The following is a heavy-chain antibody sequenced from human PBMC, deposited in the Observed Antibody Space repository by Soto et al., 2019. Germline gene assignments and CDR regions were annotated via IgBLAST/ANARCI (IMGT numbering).Heavy chain of an antibody. J-gene: IGHJ6*03. CDR3: TRAGKGAYYYYYYMDV. CDR1: GFTFGDYA. V-gene: IGHV3-49*03. CDR2: IRSKAYGGTT. Sequence: GGSLRLSCTASGFTFGDYAMSWFRQAPGKGLEWVGFIRSKAYGGTTEYAASVKGRFTISRDDSKSIAYLQMNSLKTEDTAVYYCTRAGKGAYYYYYYMDVWGKGTTVTVSS.